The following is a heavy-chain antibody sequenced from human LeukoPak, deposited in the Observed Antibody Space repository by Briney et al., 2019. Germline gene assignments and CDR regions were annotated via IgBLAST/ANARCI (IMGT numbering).Heavy chain of an antibody. Sequence: SVKVSCXASGGTFSSYAISWVRQAPGRGLEWMGGIIPIFGTANYAQKFQGRVTITTDESTSTAYMELSSLRSEDTAVYYCAREGSSSSFNFDYWGQGTLVTVSS. CDR1: GGTFSSYA. CDR3: AREGSSSSFNFDY. D-gene: IGHD6-6*01. V-gene: IGHV1-69*05. J-gene: IGHJ4*02. CDR2: IIPIFGTA.